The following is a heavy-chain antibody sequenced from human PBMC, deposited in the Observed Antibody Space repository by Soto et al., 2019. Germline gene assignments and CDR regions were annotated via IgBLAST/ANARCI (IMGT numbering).Heavy chain of an antibody. CDR3: ARAPIALQNAFDI. J-gene: IGHJ3*02. CDR1: GFTFSGYS. CDR2: ISSSSSYI. D-gene: IGHD2-21*01. V-gene: IGHV3-21*01. Sequence: EVQLVESGGGLVKPGGSLRLSCAASGFTFSGYSMNWVRQAPGKGLEWVSSISSSSSYIYYADSVKGRFTISRDNAKNSLYLQMNSLRAEDTAVYYCARAPIALQNAFDIWGQGTMVTVSS.